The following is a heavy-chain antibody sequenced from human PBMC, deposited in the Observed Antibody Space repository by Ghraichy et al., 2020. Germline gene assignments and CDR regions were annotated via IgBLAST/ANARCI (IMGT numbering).Heavy chain of an antibody. J-gene: IGHJ4*02. CDR1: GGSISSSSYY. CDR2: IYYSGST. V-gene: IGHV4-39*01. CDR3: ARHGAGEMLFLYFDY. D-gene: IGHD2-21*01. Sequence: SETLSLTCTVSGGSISSSSYYWGWIRQPPGKGLEWIGSIYYSGSTYYNPSLKSRVTISVDTSKNQFSLKLSSVTAADTAVYYCARHGAGEMLFLYFDYWGQGTLVTVSS.